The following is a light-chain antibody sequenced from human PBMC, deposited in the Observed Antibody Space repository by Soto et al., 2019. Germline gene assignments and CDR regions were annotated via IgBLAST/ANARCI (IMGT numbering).Light chain of an antibody. V-gene: IGKV3-15*01. CDR2: DAI. Sequence: DKLMSQSPATLSVSPGERVTLSCRASQNIHNHMSWFLQKPGQTPRLLIYDAIIRAPDVPARFSGSWSGTEFTLTINSLQSEDFAVYYCQQYHNWPITFGQGTRLEIK. J-gene: IGKJ5*01. CDR3: QQYHNWPIT. CDR1: QNIHNH.